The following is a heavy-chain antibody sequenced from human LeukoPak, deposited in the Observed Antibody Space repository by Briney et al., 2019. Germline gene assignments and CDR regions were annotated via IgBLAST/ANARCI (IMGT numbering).Heavy chain of an antibody. CDR2: SVVGSGNT. D-gene: IGHD3-9*01. V-gene: IGHV1-58*01. CDR1: GFTFSSSA. J-gene: IGHJ3*02. CDR3: AAPSLNDILTGPSGAFDI. Sequence: TSVKVSCKASGFTFSSSAVQWARQARGQRLEWIGWSVVGSGNTNYAQKFQERVTITRDMSTSTAYMELSSLRSEDTAVYYCAAPSLNDILTGPSGAFDIWGQGTMVTVSS.